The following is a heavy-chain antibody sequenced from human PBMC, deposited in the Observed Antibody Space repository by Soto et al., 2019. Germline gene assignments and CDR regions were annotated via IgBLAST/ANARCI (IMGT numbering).Heavy chain of an antibody. Sequence: ASVKVSCKASGYTFTSYGISWVRQAPGQGLEWMGWISAYNGNTNYAQKLQGRVTMTTDTSTSTAYMELRSLRSDDTAVYYRARAPDDYGDYGEDYWGQGTLVTVSS. CDR3: ARAPDDYGDYGEDY. V-gene: IGHV1-18*01. D-gene: IGHD4-17*01. CDR1: GYTFTSYG. CDR2: ISAYNGNT. J-gene: IGHJ4*02.